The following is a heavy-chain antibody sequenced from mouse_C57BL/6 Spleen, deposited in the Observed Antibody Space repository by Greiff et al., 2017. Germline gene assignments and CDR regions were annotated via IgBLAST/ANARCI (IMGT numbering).Heavy chain of an antibody. CDR1: GFTFSSYA. J-gene: IGHJ3*01. V-gene: IGHV5-9-1*02. Sequence: EVKLVESGAGLVKPGGSLKLSCAASGFTFSSYAMSWVRQTPEKRLEWVAYISSGGSYNYYADTVKGRFTLSRDYARNTLSLEISSLKSEDTAMYYCTRGEAYWGQGTLVTVSA. CDR3: TRGEAY. CDR2: ISSGGSYN.